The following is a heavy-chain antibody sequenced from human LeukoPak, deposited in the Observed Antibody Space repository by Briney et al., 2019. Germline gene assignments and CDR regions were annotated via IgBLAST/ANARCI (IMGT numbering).Heavy chain of an antibody. CDR2: MYPRDSDT. J-gene: IGHJ3*02. Sequence: GESLKIPCKGSGYTLTNYWIGWVRQMPGKGLEWMGIMYPRDSDTRYSPSFQGQVTISADKSINTAYLQWSSLKASDTAMYYCATRGVQPSDGFDIWGQGTMVTVSS. V-gene: IGHV5-51*01. D-gene: IGHD3-10*01. CDR1: GYTLTNYW. CDR3: ATRGVQPSDGFDI.